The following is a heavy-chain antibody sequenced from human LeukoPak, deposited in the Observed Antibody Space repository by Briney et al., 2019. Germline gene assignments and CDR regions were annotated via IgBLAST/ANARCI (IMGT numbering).Heavy chain of an antibody. CDR3: ARDAPLPLAARTRSYFDY. CDR2: IKQDGSEK. J-gene: IGHJ4*02. Sequence: GGSLRLSCAASGFTFSNYWMSWVRQAPAKGLEWVANIKQDGSEKYYVDSVKGRFTISRDNAKNSLLLQMNSLRAEDTAVYYCARDAPLPLAARTRSYFDYWGQGTLVTVSS. D-gene: IGHD6-6*01. CDR1: GFTFSNYW. V-gene: IGHV3-7*03.